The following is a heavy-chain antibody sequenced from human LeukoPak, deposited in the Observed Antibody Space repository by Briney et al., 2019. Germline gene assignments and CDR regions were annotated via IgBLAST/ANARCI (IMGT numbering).Heavy chain of an antibody. D-gene: IGHD6-19*01. CDR2: ISSSSSYI. J-gene: IGHJ3*02. CDR3: AKDLSSGWPDAFDI. Sequence: GSLRLSCAASGFTFSSYSMNWVRQAPGKGLEWVSSISSSSSYIYYADSVKGRFTISRDNSKNTLYLQMNSLRAEDTAVYYCAKDLSSGWPDAFDIWGQGTMVTVSP. V-gene: IGHV3-21*04. CDR1: GFTFSSYS.